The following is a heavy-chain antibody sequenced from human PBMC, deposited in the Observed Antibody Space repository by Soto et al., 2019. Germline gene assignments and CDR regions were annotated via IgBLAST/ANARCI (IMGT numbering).Heavy chain of an antibody. Sequence: GGSLRLSCAASGFTFSSYAMSWVRQAPGKGLEWVSAISGSGGSTYYADSVKGRFTTSRDNSKNTLYLQMNSLRSEDTAVYYCARGNIVATIDWSDPWGQGTLVTVSS. CDR3: ARGNIVATIDWSDP. D-gene: IGHD5-12*01. CDR2: ISGSGGST. V-gene: IGHV3-23*01. J-gene: IGHJ5*02. CDR1: GFTFSSYA.